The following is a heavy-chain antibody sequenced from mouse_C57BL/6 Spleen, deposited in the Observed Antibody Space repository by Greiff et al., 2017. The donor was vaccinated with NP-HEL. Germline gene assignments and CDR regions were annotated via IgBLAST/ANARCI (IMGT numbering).Heavy chain of an antibody. J-gene: IGHJ2*01. Sequence: EVKLMESGGGLVKPGGSLKLSCAASGFSFSSYAMSWVRQTPETRLEWVATISDGGSYTYYPDHVKGRFIISRDNATNNLYLQMSHLKSEDTAMYYCARDRSVVALYFDYWGQGTTLTVSS. V-gene: IGHV5-4*01. CDR1: GFSFSSYA. D-gene: IGHD1-1*01. CDR2: ISDGGSYT. CDR3: ARDRSVVALYFDY.